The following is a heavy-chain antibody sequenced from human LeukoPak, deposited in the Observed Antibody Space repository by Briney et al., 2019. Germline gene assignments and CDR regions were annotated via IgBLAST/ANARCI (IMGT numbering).Heavy chain of an antibody. J-gene: IGHJ5*02. CDR3: ARDQRSGDYWFDP. Sequence: PSETLSLTYTVSGGSISSYYWSWLRQPPGKGLEWIGYIYYTGSTNYNPSLKSRVTISVDTSKNQFSLKLSSVTAADTAVYYCARDQRSGDYWFDPWGQGTLVTVSS. D-gene: IGHD4-17*01. CDR1: GGSISSYY. CDR2: IYYTGST. V-gene: IGHV4-59*01.